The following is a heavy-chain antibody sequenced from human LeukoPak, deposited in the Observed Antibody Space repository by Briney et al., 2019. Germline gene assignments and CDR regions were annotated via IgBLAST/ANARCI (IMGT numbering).Heavy chain of an antibody. CDR1: GGSISSGDYY. CDR3: ARGYYYDSSGYPGFDY. CDR2: IYYSGST. J-gene: IGHJ4*02. Sequence: SETLSLTCTVSGGSISSGDYYWSWIRQPPGKGLEWIGYIYYSGSTYYNPSLKSRVTISVDTSKNQFSLKLSSVTAADTAVYYCARGYYYDSSGYPGFDYWGQGTLVTVSS. V-gene: IGHV4-30-4*01. D-gene: IGHD3-22*01.